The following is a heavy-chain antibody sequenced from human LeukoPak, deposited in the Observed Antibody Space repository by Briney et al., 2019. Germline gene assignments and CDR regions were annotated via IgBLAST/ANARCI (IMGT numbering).Heavy chain of an antibody. CDR2: INPKNGDT. CDR3: VRECCGADSFDI. J-gene: IGHJ3*02. Sequence: GASVKVSCKASGYTFTGYFIHWVRQAPGPGLEWMGCINPKNGDTNYAQNFQGRVTMTRDTSISTAYMELSRLRSDDTAVYYCVRECCGADSFDIWGQGTMVTVSP. V-gene: IGHV1-2*02. CDR1: GYTFTGYF. D-gene: IGHD2-21*01.